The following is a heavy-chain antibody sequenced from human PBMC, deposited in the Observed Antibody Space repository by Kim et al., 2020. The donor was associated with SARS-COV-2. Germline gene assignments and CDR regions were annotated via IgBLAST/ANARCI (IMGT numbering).Heavy chain of an antibody. V-gene: IGHV4-39*01. CDR2: VYSSGST. J-gene: IGHJ4*02. CDR3: ARCRRSGLYYIDF. D-gene: IGHD6-19*01. CDR1: GDSISTSSDY. Sequence: SETLSLTCTVSGDSISTSSDYWGWIRQPPGKGLEWIGSVYSSGSTYYNPSLKSRVTVSVDTSKSQFSLRLTSVTATDTAVYYCARCRRSGLYYIDFWGQVTQVTVSS.